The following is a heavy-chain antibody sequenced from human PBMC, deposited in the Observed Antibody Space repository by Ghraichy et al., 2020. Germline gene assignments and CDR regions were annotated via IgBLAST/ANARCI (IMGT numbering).Heavy chain of an antibody. Sequence: SVKVSCKASGGTFSSYAISWVRQAPGQGLEWMGRIIPILGIANYAQKFQGRVTITADKSTSTAYMELSSLRSEDTAVYYCAREISSYYYDSSGYHYYYYYMDVWGKGTTVTVSS. J-gene: IGHJ6*03. V-gene: IGHV1-69*04. CDR3: AREISSYYYDSSGYHYYYYYMDV. CDR1: GGTFSSYA. CDR2: IIPILGIA. D-gene: IGHD3-22*01.